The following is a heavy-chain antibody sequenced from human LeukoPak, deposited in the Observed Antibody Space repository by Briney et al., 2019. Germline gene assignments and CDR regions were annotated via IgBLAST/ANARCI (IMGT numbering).Heavy chain of an antibody. Sequence: GGSLRLSCAASGFTFSSYAMSWVRQAPGKGLEWVSAISGSGGSTYYADSVKGRFTISRDNSKNTLYLQMNSLRAEDTAVYYCAKKQQLVSAPGDAFDIWGQGTMVTVSS. CDR2: ISGSGGST. CDR3: AKKQQLVSAPGDAFDI. CDR1: GFTFSSYA. J-gene: IGHJ3*02. D-gene: IGHD6-13*01. V-gene: IGHV3-23*01.